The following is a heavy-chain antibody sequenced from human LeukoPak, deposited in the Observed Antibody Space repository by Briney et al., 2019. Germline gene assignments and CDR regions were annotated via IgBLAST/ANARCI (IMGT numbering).Heavy chain of an antibody. D-gene: IGHD6-13*01. CDR3: ARDQTPGIAAAHNWFDP. CDR2: IYYSGRI. CDR1: GGSISSGDYY. V-gene: IGHV4-30-4*08. Sequence: SETLSLTCTVSGGSISSGDYYWRWIRQPPGKGLEWIGDIYYSGRIYYNPSLKSRVTISVDTSKTQFSLKLSSVTAADTAVYYCARDQTPGIAAAHNWFDPWGQGALVTVSS. J-gene: IGHJ5*02.